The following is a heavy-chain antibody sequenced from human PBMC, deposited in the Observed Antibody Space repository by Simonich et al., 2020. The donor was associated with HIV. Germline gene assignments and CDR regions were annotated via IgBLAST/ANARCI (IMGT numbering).Heavy chain of an antibody. Sequence: QVLLQESGPGLVKPSETLSLTCTVSGGSISSSSYYWGWIRQPPGKGLEWIGSIYYSGSTHYNPALKSRGTISVDTSKNQFSRKLSAVTAADTAVYYCARLHFEVWFDPWGQGTLVTVSS. CDR3: ARLHFEVWFDP. CDR1: GGSISSSSYY. V-gene: IGHV4-39*01. D-gene: IGHD3-3*02. J-gene: IGHJ5*02. CDR2: IYYSGST.